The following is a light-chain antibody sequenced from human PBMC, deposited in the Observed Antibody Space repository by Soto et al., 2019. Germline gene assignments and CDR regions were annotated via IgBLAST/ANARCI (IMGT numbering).Light chain of an antibody. CDR1: SFNIGSNY. CDR2: KND. J-gene: IGLJ2*01. CDR3: VAWDDGLSAWI. Sequence: QAVVTQPPSASGTPGQRVTISCLGTSFNIGSNYVYSHQQFPGTAPRVLIYKNDQRPSGVPDRFSGSKSGTSASLAISGLRSEDEADYYCVAWDDGLSAWIFGGGTKLTVL. V-gene: IGLV1-47*01.